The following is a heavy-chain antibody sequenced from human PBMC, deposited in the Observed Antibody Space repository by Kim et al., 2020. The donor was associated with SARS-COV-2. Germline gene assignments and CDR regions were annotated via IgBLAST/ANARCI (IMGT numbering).Heavy chain of an antibody. CDR1: GGSISSYY. D-gene: IGHD3-16*01. CDR3: ARDVGWGIEAGYFDY. Sequence: SETLSLTCTVSGGSISSYYWSWIRQPPGKGLEWIGYIYYSGSTNYNPSLKSRVTISVDTSKNQFSLKLSSVTAADTAVYYCARDVGWGIEAGYFDYWGQGTLVTVSS. J-gene: IGHJ4*02. CDR2: IYYSGST. V-gene: IGHV4-59*13.